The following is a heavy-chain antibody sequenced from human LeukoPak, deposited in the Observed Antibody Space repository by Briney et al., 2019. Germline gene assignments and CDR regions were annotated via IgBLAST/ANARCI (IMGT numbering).Heavy chain of an antibody. CDR1: GFTINQHA. V-gene: IGHV3-7*01. CDR2: IRPDGSAV. J-gene: IGHJ6*02. Sequence: GGSLRLSCIASGFTINQHAMSWVRQAPGKGLEWVASIRPDGSAVFYVDSVKGRFTFSRDNAKNSLDLQMNSLRAEDTAVYYCARFGLPYSIDLWGQGTMVTVSS. D-gene: IGHD3/OR15-3a*01. CDR3: ARFGLPYSIDL.